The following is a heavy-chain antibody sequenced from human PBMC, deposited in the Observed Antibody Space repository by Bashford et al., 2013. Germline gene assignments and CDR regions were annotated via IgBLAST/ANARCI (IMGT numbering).Heavy chain of an antibody. CDR2: ISGSGGST. D-gene: IGHD2-15*01. CDR1: GFTFSSYA. CDR3: AKAVVVAATVIGRGNDY. J-gene: IGHJ4*02. Sequence: GSLRLSCAASGFTFSSYAMSWVRQAPGKGLEWVSAISGSGGSTYYADSVKGRFTISRDNSKNTLYLQMNSLRAEDTAVYYCAKAVVVAATVIGRGNDYWGQGTLVTVSS. V-gene: IGHV3-23*01.